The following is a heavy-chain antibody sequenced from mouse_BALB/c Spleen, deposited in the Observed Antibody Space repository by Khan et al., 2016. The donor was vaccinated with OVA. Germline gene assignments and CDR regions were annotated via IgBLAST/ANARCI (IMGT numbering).Heavy chain of an antibody. Sequence: EVELVESGGGLVQPGGSLKLSCAASGFPFSNYTMSWVRQTPEKRLEWVAYISNGGGTTYYPDTVKGRFTISRDNAKNTLYLQMSSLKSEGTAMYYCARWGLYGNYGSAMDYGGQGTSVTVSS. J-gene: IGHJ4*01. CDR2: ISNGGGTT. D-gene: IGHD2-1*01. V-gene: IGHV5-12-2*01. CDR1: GFPFSNYT. CDR3: ARWGLYGNYGSAMDY.